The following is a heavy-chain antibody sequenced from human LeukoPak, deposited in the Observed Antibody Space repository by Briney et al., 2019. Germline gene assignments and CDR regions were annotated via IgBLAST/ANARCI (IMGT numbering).Heavy chain of an antibody. CDR1: GGTFSSYA. CDR2: IIPIFGTA. D-gene: IGHD3-9*01. J-gene: IGHJ4*02. V-gene: IGHV1-69*05. CDR3: ARVDILTGYSPDY. Sequence: SVKVSCKASGGTFSSYAISWVRQAPGQGLEWMGRIIPIFGTANYAQKFQGRVTITTDESTSTAYMELSSLRSEDTAVYYCARVDILTGYSPDYWGQGTLVTVSS.